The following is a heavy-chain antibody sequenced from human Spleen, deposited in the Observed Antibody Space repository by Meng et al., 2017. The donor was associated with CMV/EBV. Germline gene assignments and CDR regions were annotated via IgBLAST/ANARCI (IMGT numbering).Heavy chain of an antibody. V-gene: IGHV1-18*01. CDR3: ARRGPSYCGVDCLAWFDP. CDR1: TFTSEG. CDR2: IRVYNGDT. Sequence: TFTSEGINWVRQAPGQGLEWMGWIRVYNGDTKYAQKFQDRFTMTTDTSTSTAYMELRSLRSDDTAVYYCARRGPSYCGVDCLAWFDPWGQGTLVTVSS. D-gene: IGHD2-21*01. J-gene: IGHJ5*02.